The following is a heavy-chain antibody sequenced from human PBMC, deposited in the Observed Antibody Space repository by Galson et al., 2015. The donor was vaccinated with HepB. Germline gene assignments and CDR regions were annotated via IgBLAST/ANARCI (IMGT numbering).Heavy chain of an antibody. Sequence: SLRLSCAASGFTFSDYYMSWLRQAPGKGLEWLSYIRASTINTHYADSVKGRFTVSRDNAKNSLNLQMNSLRAEDTAVYYCARVADADYGDHTHFDSWGQGTLVTVSS. CDR1: GFTFSDYY. V-gene: IGHV3-11*06. CDR2: IRASTINT. D-gene: IGHD4-17*01. J-gene: IGHJ4*02. CDR3: ARVADADYGDHTHFDS.